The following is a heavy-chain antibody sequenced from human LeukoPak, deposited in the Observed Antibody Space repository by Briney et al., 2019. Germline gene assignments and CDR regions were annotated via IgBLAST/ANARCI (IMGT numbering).Heavy chain of an antibody. V-gene: IGHV3-21*01. J-gene: IGHJ5*02. CDR3: ARGRGGDNSNWFDP. CDR2: IIKSGSHI. Sequence: GGSLRLSCAASGFTFSDYSMNWVRQAPGKGLEWVSAIIKSGSHIYYADSVKGRFTISRDNANNSLYLQMTGLRDEDTAVYYCARGRGGDNSNWFDPWGPGTLVTVSS. D-gene: IGHD1-20*01. CDR1: GFTFSDYS.